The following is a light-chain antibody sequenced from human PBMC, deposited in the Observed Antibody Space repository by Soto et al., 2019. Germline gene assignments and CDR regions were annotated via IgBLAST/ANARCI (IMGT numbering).Light chain of an antibody. V-gene: IGLV2-18*02. CDR3: SSYTTSTTYV. Sequence: QSVLTQPPSVSGSPGQSVAISCTGTSSDVGSNNRVSWYQQPPGTAPKLMIYDVSNRPSGIPDRFSGSKSANTASLTISGLQAEDEADYYCSSYTTSTTYVFGTGTKVTVL. J-gene: IGLJ1*01. CDR2: DVS. CDR1: SSDVGSNNR.